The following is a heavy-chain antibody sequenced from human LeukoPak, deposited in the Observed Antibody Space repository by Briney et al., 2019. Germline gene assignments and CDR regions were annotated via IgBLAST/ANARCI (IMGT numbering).Heavy chain of an antibody. J-gene: IGHJ6*04. CDR3: ARESRYCSSTSCYGGFAYYYGMDV. Sequence: ASVKVSCKASGYTFTSYYMHWVRQAPGQGLEWMGIINPSGGSTSYAQKFQGRVTMTRDTSTSTVYMELSSLRSEDTAVYYCARESRYCSSTSCYGGFAYYYGMDVWGKGTTVTVPS. CDR2: INPSGGST. V-gene: IGHV1-46*01. D-gene: IGHD2-2*01. CDR1: GYTFTSYY.